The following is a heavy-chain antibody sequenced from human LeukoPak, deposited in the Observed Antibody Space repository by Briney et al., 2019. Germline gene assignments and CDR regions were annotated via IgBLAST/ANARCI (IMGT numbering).Heavy chain of an antibody. D-gene: IGHD2-15*01. CDR1: GYTFTSYG. CDR2: ISAYNGST. CDR3: ARGAPVVVPSDYGPGYFRL. J-gene: IGHJ1*01. Sequence: ASVKVSCKASGYTFTSYGISWVRQAPGQGLEWMGWISAYNGSTNYAQKLQGRVTMTTDTSTSTAYMELRSLRSDDTAVYYCARGAPVVVPSDYGPGYFRLWGQGTLVTVSS. V-gene: IGHV1-18*01.